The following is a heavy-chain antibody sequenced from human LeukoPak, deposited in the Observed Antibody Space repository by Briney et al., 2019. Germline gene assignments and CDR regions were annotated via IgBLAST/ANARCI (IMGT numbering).Heavy chain of an antibody. J-gene: IGHJ4*02. D-gene: IGHD4-23*01. Sequence: PSETLSLTCTVSGGSISSHYXAWLXQPPGXGLEWIGGMFFTGDTNYNPALKSRVTISVDHSKNQFSLKLTSVTAADTAVYYCAKEGNDYGANSIDYWGQGTLVTVSS. CDR2: MFFTGDT. V-gene: IGHV4-59*11. CDR3: AKEGNDYGANSIDY. CDR1: GGSISSHY.